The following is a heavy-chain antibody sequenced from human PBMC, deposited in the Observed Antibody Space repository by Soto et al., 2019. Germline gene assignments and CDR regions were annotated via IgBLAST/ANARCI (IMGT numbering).Heavy chain of an antibody. J-gene: IGHJ5*02. CDR1: GFTVSSNY. CDR2: IYSGGST. V-gene: IGHV3-53*01. Sequence: GGSLRLSCAASGFTVSSNYMSWVRQAPGKGLEWVSVIYSGGSTYYADSVKGRFTISRDNSKNTLYLQMNSLRAEDTAVYYCARTLGFLWLGESPNHTWFDPWGQGTLVTVSS. D-gene: IGHD3-10*01. CDR3: ARTLGFLWLGESPNHTWFDP.